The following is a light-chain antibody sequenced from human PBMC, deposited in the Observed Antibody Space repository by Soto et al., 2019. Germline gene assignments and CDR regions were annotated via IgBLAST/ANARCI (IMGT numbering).Light chain of an antibody. CDR2: DAS. J-gene: IGKJ1*01. CDR3: QQRSDWPRT. CDR1: ENVYSY. V-gene: IGKV3-11*01. Sequence: EIVFTQSPATLSLSPGERATLSCRASENVYSYLAWYRQAPGQPPSLLIYDASNRAAGVTARFSGSGSGTDFTLTISSLEPEDFAVYYCQQRSDWPRTFGQGTKVDIK.